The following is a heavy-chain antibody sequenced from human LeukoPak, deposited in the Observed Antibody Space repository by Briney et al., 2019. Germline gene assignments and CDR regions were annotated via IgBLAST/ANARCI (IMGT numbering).Heavy chain of an antibody. CDR2: IRYDGSYK. CDR3: PKLPRRTVSYSGTYPNYFDY. D-gene: IGHD1-7*01. J-gene: IGHJ4*02. Sequence: GGSLRLSCAASGFTFSTYGMHWVRQAPGKGLEWVAFIRYDGSYKYYAASVMGRFTISRDISKDTLYLLLNSLRVEDTAVYYFPKLPRRTVSYSGTYPNYFDYGGQGTL. V-gene: IGHV3-30*02. CDR1: GFTFSTYG.